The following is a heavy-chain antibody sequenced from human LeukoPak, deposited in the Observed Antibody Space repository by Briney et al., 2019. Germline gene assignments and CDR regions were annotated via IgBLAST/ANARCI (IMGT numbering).Heavy chain of an antibody. D-gene: IGHD3-3*01. CDR1: GFTFSSYG. Sequence: GGPLRLSCAASGFTFSSYGMHWVRQAPGKGLEWVAVISYDGSNKYYADSVKGRFTISRDNSKNTLYLQMNSLRAEDTAVYYCARGGGITIFGVVDYWGQGTLVTVSS. J-gene: IGHJ4*02. CDR3: ARGGGITIFGVVDY. CDR2: ISYDGSNK. V-gene: IGHV3-30*03.